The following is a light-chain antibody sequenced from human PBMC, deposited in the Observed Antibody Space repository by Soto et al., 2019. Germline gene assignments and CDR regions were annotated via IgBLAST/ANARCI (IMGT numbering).Light chain of an antibody. CDR3: QQYASSPLT. J-gene: IGKJ5*01. Sequence: EIVLTQSPGTLSLSPGERATLSCRASQRVSSSYLAWYQQKPGQAPRLLIYGASSRATGIPDRFSGSGSGTDFTLTISRLEPEDFAVYYCQQYASSPLTFGQGTRLEIK. CDR2: GAS. CDR1: QRVSSSY. V-gene: IGKV3-20*01.